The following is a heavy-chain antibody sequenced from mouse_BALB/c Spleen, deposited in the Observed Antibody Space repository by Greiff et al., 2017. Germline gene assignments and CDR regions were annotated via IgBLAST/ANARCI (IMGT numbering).Heavy chain of an antibody. CDR2: ISSGSSTI. D-gene: IGHD2-10*01. Sequence: EVQGVESGGGLVQPGGSRKLSCAASGFTFSSFGMHWVRQAPEKGLEWVAYISSGSSTIYYADTVKGRFTISRDNPKNTLFLQMSSLRSEDTAMYYCARDAYYGNSFDYWGQGTTLTVSS. CDR3: ARDAYYGNSFDY. V-gene: IGHV5-17*02. CDR1: GFTFSSFG. J-gene: IGHJ2*01.